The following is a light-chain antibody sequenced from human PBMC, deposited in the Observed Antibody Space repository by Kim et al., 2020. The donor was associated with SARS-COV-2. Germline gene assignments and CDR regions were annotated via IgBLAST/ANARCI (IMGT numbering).Light chain of an antibody. J-gene: IGLJ3*02. CDR3: CSYAGSSTWV. Sequence: GQSITISCTRTSSDVVSYNLVSWYQQHPGKAPKLMIYDVSKRPSGVSNRFSGSKSGNTASLTISGLQAEDEADYYCCSYAGSSTWVFGGGTQLTVL. V-gene: IGLV2-23*02. CDR1: SSDVVSYNL. CDR2: DVS.